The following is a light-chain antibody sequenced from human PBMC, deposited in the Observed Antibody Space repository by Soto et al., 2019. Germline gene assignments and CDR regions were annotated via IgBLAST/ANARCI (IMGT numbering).Light chain of an antibody. CDR2: EVF. CDR3: CSYTTTSPFV. V-gene: IGLV2-14*03. Sequence: QSALTQPASVSGSPGQSITISCTGTSSDVGGYNYVSWYQQHPGKAPKLMIYEVFRRPSGISHLFSGSKSGNTASLTISGLQAEDEADYCCCSYTTTSPFVFGGGTKLTVL. J-gene: IGLJ2*01. CDR1: SSDVGGYNY.